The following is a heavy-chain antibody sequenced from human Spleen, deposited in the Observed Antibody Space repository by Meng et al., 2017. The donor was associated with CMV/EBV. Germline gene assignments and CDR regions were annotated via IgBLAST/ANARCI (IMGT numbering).Heavy chain of an antibody. Sequence: GESLKISCAASGFTFSSYAMHWVRQAPGKGLEWVANIKQDGSEKYYVDSVKGRFTISRDNAKNSLYLQMNSLRAEDTAVYYCATSRTFDYWGQGTLVTVSS. CDR2: IKQDGSEK. CDR3: ATSRTFDY. J-gene: IGHJ4*02. CDR1: GFTFSSYA. V-gene: IGHV3-7*01.